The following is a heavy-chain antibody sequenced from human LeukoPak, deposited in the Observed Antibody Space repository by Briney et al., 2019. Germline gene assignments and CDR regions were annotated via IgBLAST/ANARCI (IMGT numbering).Heavy chain of an antibody. Sequence: GGSLRLSCAASGFTFNNYWMSWVRQAPGKGLEWVANIREDGSEKYYVDSVKGQFTISRDNAKNSLFLQMDSLRAEDTAVYYCARGPPLFDPWGQGTLVAVSS. V-gene: IGHV3-7*01. J-gene: IGHJ5*02. CDR3: ARGPPLFDP. CDR1: GFTFNNYW. CDR2: IREDGSEK.